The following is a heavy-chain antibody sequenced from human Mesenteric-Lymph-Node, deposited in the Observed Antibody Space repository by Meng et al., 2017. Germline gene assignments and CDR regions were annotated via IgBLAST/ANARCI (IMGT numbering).Heavy chain of an antibody. V-gene: IGHV3-33*01. J-gene: IGHJ4*02. CDR3: ARDVLAAMVTNYFDN. Sequence: GESLKISCVVSGFTFSRYAMHWVRQAPGKGLEWLASIWYDGSNKDYADSVKGRFTISRDNSKNTLYLQMNSLRAEDTGVYYCARDVLAAMVTNYFDNWGQGTLVTVSS. D-gene: IGHD5-18*01. CDR1: GFTFSRYA. CDR2: IWYDGSNK.